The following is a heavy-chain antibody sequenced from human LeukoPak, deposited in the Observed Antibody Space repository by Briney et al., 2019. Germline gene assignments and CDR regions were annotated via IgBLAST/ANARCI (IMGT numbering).Heavy chain of an antibody. CDR2: ITNNGGNT. D-gene: IGHD3-9*01. CDR3: VIVRGYFDSSGSDY. V-gene: IGHV3-64D*06. J-gene: IGHJ4*02. CDR1: GFTFSSYT. Sequence: GGSLRLSCSASGFTFSSYTIHWVRQAPGKGLEFVSAITNNGGNTYYADSVKGRFTISRDNSKNTVYLQMSSLRAEDTAAYYCVIVRGYFDSSGSDYWGQGTLVTVSS.